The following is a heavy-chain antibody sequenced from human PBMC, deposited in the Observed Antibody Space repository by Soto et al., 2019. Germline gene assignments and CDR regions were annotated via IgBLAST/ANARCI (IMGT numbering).Heavy chain of an antibody. CDR2: IYYSGSI. V-gene: IGHV4-31*03. J-gene: IGHJ6*03. D-gene: IGHD2-15*01. CDR1: GCSISSGGYY. Sequence: SETLSLTCTVSGCSISSGGYYWSWIRQHPGKGLEWIGYIYYSGSIYYNPSLKSRVTISVDTSKNQFSLKLSSVTAADTAVYYCARVVVVAANPEDYYYYYMDAWGKGTTVTVSS. CDR3: ARVVVVAANPEDYYYYYMDA.